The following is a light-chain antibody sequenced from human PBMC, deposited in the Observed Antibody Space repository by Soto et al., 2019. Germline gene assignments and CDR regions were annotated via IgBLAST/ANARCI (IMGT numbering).Light chain of an antibody. J-gene: IGLJ2*01. Sequence: QSVLTQPPSASGTPGQRVTISCSGSSSNIGSNTVNWYQQLPGTAPKLLIYSNNQRPSGVPDRFSGSKSGTAASLAISGLQSDDEAAYYCPAWDVSLLVFGGGTKVTVL. CDR2: SNN. CDR1: SSNIGSNT. V-gene: IGLV1-44*01. CDR3: PAWDVSLLV.